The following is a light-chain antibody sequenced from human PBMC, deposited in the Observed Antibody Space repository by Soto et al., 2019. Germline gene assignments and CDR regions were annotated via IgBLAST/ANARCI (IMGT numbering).Light chain of an antibody. Sequence: DIVMTQSPLSLPVTPGEPASISCRSSQSLLHSNGYNYLDWYLQKPGHSPQLLIYLGSNRASGVPDRFSGSGSGTDFTRKISRAEAEDVGLYYCMQALQTPLTYGQGTKVEIK. CDR2: LGS. J-gene: IGKJ1*01. CDR3: MQALQTPLT. CDR1: QSLLHSNGYNY. V-gene: IGKV2-28*01.